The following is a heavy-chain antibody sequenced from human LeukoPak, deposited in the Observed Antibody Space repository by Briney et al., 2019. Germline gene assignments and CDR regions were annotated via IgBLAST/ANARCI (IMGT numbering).Heavy chain of an antibody. J-gene: IGHJ4*02. CDR3: ATSTVSYIAEFDY. D-gene: IGHD4-17*01. CDR2: IIPIFGTA. V-gene: IGHV1-69*13. Sequence: SVKVSCKASGGTFSSYAISWVRQAPGQGLEWMGGIIPIFGTANYAQKFQGRVTITADESTSTAYMELSSLRSEDTAVYYCATSTVSYIAEFDYWGQGTLVTVSS. CDR1: GGTFSSYA.